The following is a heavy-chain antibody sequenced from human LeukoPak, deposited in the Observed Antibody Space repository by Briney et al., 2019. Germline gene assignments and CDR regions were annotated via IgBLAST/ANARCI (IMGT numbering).Heavy chain of an antibody. CDR3: ARRPVRRYYYYYMDV. Sequence: SETLSLTCAVYGGSFSGYYWSWIRQPPGKGLEWIGEIDHSGSTNYNPSLKSRVTISVDTSKNQFSLKLSSVTAADTAVYYCARRPVRRYYYYYMDVWGKGTTVTVSS. CDR1: GGSFSGYY. V-gene: IGHV4-34*01. D-gene: IGHD3-10*01. J-gene: IGHJ6*03. CDR2: IDHSGST.